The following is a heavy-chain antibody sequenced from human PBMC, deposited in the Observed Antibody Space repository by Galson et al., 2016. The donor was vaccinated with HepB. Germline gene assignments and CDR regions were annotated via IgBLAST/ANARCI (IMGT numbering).Heavy chain of an antibody. V-gene: IGHV4-4*02. CDR1: GGSITTTDW. J-gene: IGHJ4*02. CDR3: ARDCTGGTCKPAGYDVFDI. D-gene: IGHD2-15*01. Sequence: SETLSLTCDVSGGSITTTDWWSWVRQSPGKGLEWIGEVYHDGSTFYNPSVGSRVTLSVDKAKNQLSLNLRSVTAADTAVYYCARDCTGGTCKPAGYDVFDICGQGTLVTVSS. CDR2: VYHDGST.